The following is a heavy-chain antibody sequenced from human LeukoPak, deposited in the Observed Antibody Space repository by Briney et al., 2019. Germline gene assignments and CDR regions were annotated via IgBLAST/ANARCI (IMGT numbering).Heavy chain of an antibody. CDR3: VRGRSYSGSAYFDY. J-gene: IGHJ4*02. Sequence: GGSLRLSCEASGFTFSAYAMTWARQPPGKGLVWVSRINSDGSSTSYADSVKGRFTVSRDNAKNTLYLQMNSLRAEDTAVYYCVRGRSYSGSAYFDYWGQGTLVTVSS. CDR2: INSDGSST. D-gene: IGHD1-26*01. CDR1: GFTFSAYA. V-gene: IGHV3-74*01.